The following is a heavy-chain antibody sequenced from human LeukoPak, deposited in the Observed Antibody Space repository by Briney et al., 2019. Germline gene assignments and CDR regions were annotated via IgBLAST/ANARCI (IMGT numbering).Heavy chain of an antibody. Sequence: PSETLSLTCAVYGGSFSGYYWSWIRQPPGKGLEWIGEINHSGSTNYNPSLKSRVTISVDTSKNQFSLKLSSVTAADTAVYYCARRRMVRGVIRYYYYYYMDVWGKGTTVTISS. J-gene: IGHJ6*03. CDR2: INHSGST. CDR1: GGSFSGYY. V-gene: IGHV4-34*01. D-gene: IGHD3-10*01. CDR3: ARRRMVRGVIRYYYYYYMDV.